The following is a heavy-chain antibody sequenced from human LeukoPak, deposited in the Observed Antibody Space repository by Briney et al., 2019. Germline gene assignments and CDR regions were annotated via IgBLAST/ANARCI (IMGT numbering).Heavy chain of an antibody. D-gene: IGHD5-18*01. CDR2: INHSGST. Sequence: SETLSLTCAVYGGSFSGYYWSWIRQPPGKGLEWIGEINHSGSTNYNPSLKSRVTISVDTSKNQFSLKLSSVTAADTAVYYCARHRYSYAFDYWGQGTLVTVSS. V-gene: IGHV4-34*01. CDR1: GGSFSGYY. J-gene: IGHJ4*02. CDR3: ARHRYSYAFDY.